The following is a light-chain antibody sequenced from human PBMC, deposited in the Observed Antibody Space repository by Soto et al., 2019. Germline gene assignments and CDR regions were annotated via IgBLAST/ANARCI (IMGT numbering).Light chain of an antibody. Sequence: DIPMTQSPSTLSASVGDRVTITCRASQGISDWLAWYQQKPGKAPKLLIYDASDLQTGVPSRFSGSGSGTEFTLTISSLQPDDFATYYCQQYQSYSFTFGPGTKVDVQ. CDR2: DAS. V-gene: IGKV1-5*01. J-gene: IGKJ3*01. CDR3: QQYQSYSFT. CDR1: QGISDW.